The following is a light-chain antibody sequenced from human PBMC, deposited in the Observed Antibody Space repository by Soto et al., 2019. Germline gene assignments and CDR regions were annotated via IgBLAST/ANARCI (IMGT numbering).Light chain of an antibody. CDR3: QQYTDWPTT. J-gene: IGKJ1*01. V-gene: IGKV3-15*01. CDR2: SAS. Sequence: IVLTQSPATLSVSPGERATLSCWASQTLDSMVAWYQQKSGQAPRLLIYSASARATGVPARFSGYGSGTDFTLNISSLQSEDLGVYYCQQYTDWPTTCGQGTKVEV. CDR1: QTLDSM.